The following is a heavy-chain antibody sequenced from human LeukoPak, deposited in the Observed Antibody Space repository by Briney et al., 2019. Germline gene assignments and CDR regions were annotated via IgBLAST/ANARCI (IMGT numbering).Heavy chain of an antibody. D-gene: IGHD6-13*01. J-gene: IGHJ4*02. Sequence: GMSLRLSCATSGFTFSSYGMHWVRQAPGKGLEWVAVILYDGSNTYYADSVKGRFTVSRDNSKNTLYLQMNSLRAEDTAVYYCARDLRLAAAGKGVRYYFDYWGQGTLVTVSS. CDR1: GFTFSSYG. V-gene: IGHV3-30*03. CDR3: ARDLRLAAAGKGVRYYFDY. CDR2: ILYDGSNT.